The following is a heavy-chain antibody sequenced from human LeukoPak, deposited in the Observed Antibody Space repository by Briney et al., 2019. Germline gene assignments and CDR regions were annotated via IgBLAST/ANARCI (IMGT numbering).Heavy chain of an antibody. CDR2: IYSGGPT. D-gene: IGHD3-10*01. Sequence: PGGSLRLSCVASEFSVTTNYMSWVRQAPGKGLEWVSVIYSGGPTHYADSVKGRCTISRDNSKNSLYLQMNSLRTEDTALYYCARNYYGSGTYHMDVWGKGTTVTVSS. CDR1: EFSVTTNY. V-gene: IGHV3-53*05. J-gene: IGHJ6*03. CDR3: ARNYYGSGTYHMDV.